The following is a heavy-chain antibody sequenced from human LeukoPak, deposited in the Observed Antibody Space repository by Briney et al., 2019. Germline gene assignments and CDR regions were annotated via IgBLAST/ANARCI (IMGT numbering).Heavy chain of an antibody. V-gene: IGHV3-23*01. CDR2: ISASGGTT. CDR3: AKGKKLAARPYYMDV. Sequence: GGSLRLSCEASGFTFSTFAMIWVRQSPGKGLEWVSAISASGGTTYYGDSVKGRFTFSRDNSKNTLYLQMNSLRADDTAVYYCAKGKKLAARPYYMDVWGKGTTVIVSS. D-gene: IGHD6-6*01. J-gene: IGHJ6*03. CDR1: GFTFSTFA.